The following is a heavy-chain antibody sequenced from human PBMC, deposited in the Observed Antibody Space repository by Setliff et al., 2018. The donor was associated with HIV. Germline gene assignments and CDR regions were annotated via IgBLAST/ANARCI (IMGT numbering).Heavy chain of an antibody. CDR3: ARGSCSGCYLSDY. V-gene: IGHV1-3*01. D-gene: IGHD6-19*01. CDR1: GYTFSTNA. CDR2: INAGDDNT. J-gene: IGHJ4*02. Sequence: VASVKVSCKAFGYTFSTNAIHWVRQAPGQRLEWMGYINAGDDNTRYSEKFQGRVTITRGTSANTAYMELSSLRSEDTAVYYCARGSCSGCYLSDYWGLGTLVTVSS.